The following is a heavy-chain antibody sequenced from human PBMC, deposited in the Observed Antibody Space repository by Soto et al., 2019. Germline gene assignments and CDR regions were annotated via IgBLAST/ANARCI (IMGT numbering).Heavy chain of an antibody. Sequence: SETLSLTCAVYGGTFSDYYWSWIRQPPGKGLEWIGEINRSGRTNYNPSLESRVTISVDTSKNQFSLTLSSVTAADAALSCCARGYYGSGSYFCWGQGTLVTGSS. CDR3: ARGYYGSGSYFC. CDR2: INRSGRT. J-gene: IGHJ4*02. V-gene: IGHV4-34*01. CDR1: GGTFSDYY. D-gene: IGHD3-10*01.